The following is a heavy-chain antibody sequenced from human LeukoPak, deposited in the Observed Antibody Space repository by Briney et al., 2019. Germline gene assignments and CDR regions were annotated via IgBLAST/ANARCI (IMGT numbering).Heavy chain of an antibody. CDR1: GYTFTSYG. V-gene: IGHV1-2*02. J-gene: IGHJ4*02. D-gene: IGHD2-2*02. Sequence: ASVKVSCKASGYTFTSYGISWVRQAPGQGLEWMGWINPNSGGTNYAQKFQGRVTMTRDTSISTAYMELSRLGSDDTAVYYCARAGCRSTSCYTRLVYWGQGTLVTVSS. CDR3: ARAGCRSTSCYTRLVY. CDR2: INPNSGGT.